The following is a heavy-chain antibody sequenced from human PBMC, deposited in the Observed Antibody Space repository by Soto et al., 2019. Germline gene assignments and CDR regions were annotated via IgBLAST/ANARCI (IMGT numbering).Heavy chain of an antibody. CDR1: GGTFSRYA. CDR3: ARGTYGGYSGYDFEGDFDY. V-gene: IGHV1-69*13. D-gene: IGHD5-12*01. Sequence: GASVKVSCKASGGTFSRYAISWVRQAPGQGLEWMGGIIPIFGTANYAQKFQGRVTITADESTSTAYMELSSLRSEDTAVYYCARGTYGGYSGYDFEGDFDYWGQGTLVTVSS. CDR2: IIPIFGTA. J-gene: IGHJ4*02.